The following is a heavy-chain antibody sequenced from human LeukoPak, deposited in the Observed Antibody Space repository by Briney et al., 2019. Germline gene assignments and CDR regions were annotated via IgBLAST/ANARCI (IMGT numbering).Heavy chain of an antibody. D-gene: IGHD3-16*01. CDR2: ISYEGTNE. CDR3: ANPQGGSPPRPFDF. Sequence: GGSLRLSCAASGFPFGSYGMHWVRQATGKGLEWVAYISYEGTNEKEADSVKGRFTISRDNSKNTLYLQMNSLRPEDTAVYYCANPQGGSPPRPFDFWGQGTLVTVSS. J-gene: IGHJ4*02. V-gene: IGHV3-30*02. CDR1: GFPFGSYG.